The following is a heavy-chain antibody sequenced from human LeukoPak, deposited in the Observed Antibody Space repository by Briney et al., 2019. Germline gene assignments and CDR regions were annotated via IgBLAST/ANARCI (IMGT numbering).Heavy chain of an antibody. CDR1: GGSVSSDSHC. Sequence: PSETLSLTCTVSGGSVSSDSHCWSWIRQTPGKGLEWIGWIYHTGSANYNPSLKSRVTISVDTSKNQFSLKLNSVTAADTAVYYCARASGAFDYWGQGALVTVSS. J-gene: IGHJ4*02. CDR2: IYHTGSA. CDR3: ARASGAFDY. V-gene: IGHV4-61*01.